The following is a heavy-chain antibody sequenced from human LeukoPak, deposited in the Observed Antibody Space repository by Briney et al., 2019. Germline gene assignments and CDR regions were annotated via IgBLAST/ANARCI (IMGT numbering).Heavy chain of an antibody. D-gene: IGHD6-19*01. V-gene: IGHV3-9*01. CDR1: GFTFDDYA. Sequence: GGSLRLSCAASGFTFDDYAMHWVRQAPGKGLEWVSGISWNSGSIGYADSEKGRFTISRDNAKNALYLQMNSLRAEDTALYYCAKASYSSGWTAGDYFDYWGQGTLVTVSS. CDR3: AKASYSSGWTAGDYFDY. J-gene: IGHJ4*02. CDR2: ISWNSGSI.